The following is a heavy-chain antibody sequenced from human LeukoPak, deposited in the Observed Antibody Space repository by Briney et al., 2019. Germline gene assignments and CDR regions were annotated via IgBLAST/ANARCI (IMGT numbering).Heavy chain of an antibody. D-gene: IGHD4-17*01. J-gene: IGHJ4*02. CDR1: GGSISSSSYY. CDR2: IYCSGST. V-gene: IGHV4-39*07. CDR3: ARRNYGDYDHYFDY. Sequence: PSETLSLTCTVSGGSISSSSYYWGWIRQPPGKGLEWIGSIYCSGSTNYNPSLKSRVTISGDTSRNQFSLRLSSVTAADTAVYFCARRNYGDYDHYFDYWGQGILVTVSS.